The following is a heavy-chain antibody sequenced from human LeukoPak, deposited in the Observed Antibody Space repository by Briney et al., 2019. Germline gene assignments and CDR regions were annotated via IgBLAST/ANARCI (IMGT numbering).Heavy chain of an antibody. V-gene: IGHV3-43*01. D-gene: IGHD3-3*01. CDR2: ISWDGGST. CDR1: GFTFDDYT. J-gene: IGHJ6*04. CDR3: AKGSSDIRFLEWLSTRLPPDV. Sequence: GGSLRLSCAASGFTFDDYTMHWVRQAPGKGLEWVSLISWDGGSTYYADSVKGRFTISRDNSKNSLYLQMNSLRTEDTALYYCAKGSSDIRFLEWLSTRLPPDVWGKGTTVTVSS.